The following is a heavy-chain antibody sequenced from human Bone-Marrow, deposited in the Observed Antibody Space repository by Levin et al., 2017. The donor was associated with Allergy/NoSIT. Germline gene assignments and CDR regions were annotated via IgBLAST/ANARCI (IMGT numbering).Heavy chain of an antibody. CDR1: GFSFNNHG. CDR3: ARDPESCSGGSCLQFDH. V-gene: IGHV3-33*01. Sequence: AGGSLRLSCTASGFSFNNHGMHWVRQAPGKGLEWVAVIWWDGSNKYYGDSVRGRFTISRDNSKNALYLEMNSLRAEDTAVYYCARDPESCSGGSCLQFDHWGQGNLVTVSS. CDR2: IWWDGSNK. D-gene: IGHD2-15*01. J-gene: IGHJ4*02.